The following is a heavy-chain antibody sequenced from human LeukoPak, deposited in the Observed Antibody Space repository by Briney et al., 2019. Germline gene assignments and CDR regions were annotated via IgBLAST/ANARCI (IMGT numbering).Heavy chain of an antibody. V-gene: IGHV4-59*08. Sequence: SETLSLTCTVSGGSISSYHWSWVRQPPGKGLEWIGYIYYSGSTNYNPSPQRRATISVYTSKNQFSLKRRSVTAADTAVYYCGRPKARGPGDYGDYAAFDIWGQGTMVTVSS. CDR3: GRPKARGPGDYGDYAAFDI. CDR2: IYYSGST. J-gene: IGHJ3*02. D-gene: IGHD4-17*01. CDR1: GGSISSYH.